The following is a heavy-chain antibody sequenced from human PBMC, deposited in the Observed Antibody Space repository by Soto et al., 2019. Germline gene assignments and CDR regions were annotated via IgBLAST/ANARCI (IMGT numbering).Heavy chain of an antibody. V-gene: IGHV3-7*01. J-gene: IGHJ3*02. D-gene: IGHD1-20*01. CDR2: IKQDGSER. CDR3: LITTSAFGM. CDR1: GFTLSVYW. Sequence: EVQLVESGGGLVQPGGSLRLSCAASGFTLSVYWMNWVRQAPGKGLEWVANIKQDGSERNYVDSVKGRFTISRDNAKNSLYLQMNSLGADDTVVYYGLITTSAFGMCGQGTLVTVSS.